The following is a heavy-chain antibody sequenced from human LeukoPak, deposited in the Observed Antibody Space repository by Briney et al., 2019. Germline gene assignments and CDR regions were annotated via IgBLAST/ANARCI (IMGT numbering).Heavy chain of an antibody. Sequence: PSETLSLTCTVSGGSISSGSYHWGWIRQPPDKGLEWIGSIYYSGNTYYNQSLKSRVTISVDTSRNQFSLKLSSVTAADTAVYYRARHRSGGYSYGVLDYWGQGTLVTVSS. CDR2: IYYSGNT. D-gene: IGHD5-18*01. CDR1: GGSISSGSYH. J-gene: IGHJ4*02. CDR3: ARHRSGGYSYGVLDY. V-gene: IGHV4-39*01.